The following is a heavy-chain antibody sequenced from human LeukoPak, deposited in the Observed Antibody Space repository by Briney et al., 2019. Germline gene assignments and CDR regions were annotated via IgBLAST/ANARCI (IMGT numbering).Heavy chain of an antibody. CDR3: VRETAVTCFDY. Sequence: ASVKVSCKTSGYTFTSYGINWVRQAPGQGLERMGWMSAYNGNTNYAQKLQGRVTMTTDTSTSTAYMELRSLRSDDTAVYYCVRETAVTCFDYWGQGTLVTVSS. J-gene: IGHJ4*02. D-gene: IGHD4-17*01. CDR2: MSAYNGNT. V-gene: IGHV1-18*01. CDR1: GYTFTSYG.